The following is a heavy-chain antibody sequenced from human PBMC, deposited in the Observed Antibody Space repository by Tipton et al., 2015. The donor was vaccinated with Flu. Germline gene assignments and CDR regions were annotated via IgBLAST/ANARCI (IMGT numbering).Heavy chain of an antibody. CDR1: GGSISSYY. J-gene: IGHJ6*03. D-gene: IGHD3-3*01. CDR2: IYTSGST. CDR3: ARALFGPEYDFWSGYYTAYYYYYMDV. Sequence: TLSLTCTVSGGSISSYYWSWIRQPAGKGLEWIGRIYTSGSTNYNPSLKSRVTISVDTSKNQFSLKLSSVTAADTAVYYCARALFGPEYDFWSGYYTAYYYYYMDVWGKGTTVTVSS. V-gene: IGHV4-4*07.